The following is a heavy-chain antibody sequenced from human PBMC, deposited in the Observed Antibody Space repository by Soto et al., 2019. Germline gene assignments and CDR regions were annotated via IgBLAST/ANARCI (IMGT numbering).Heavy chain of an antibody. D-gene: IGHD6-13*01. CDR2: ISGSGGST. J-gene: IGHJ4*02. CDR3: AKVSAVAAAGTFDY. V-gene: IGHV3-23*01. Sequence: GWALRLSCAASGFTFSSYAMSWVRQAPGKGLEWVSAISGSGGSTYYADSVKGRFTISRDNSKNTLYLQMNSLRAEDTAVYYCAKVSAVAAAGTFDYWGQGTLVTVSS. CDR1: GFTFSSYA.